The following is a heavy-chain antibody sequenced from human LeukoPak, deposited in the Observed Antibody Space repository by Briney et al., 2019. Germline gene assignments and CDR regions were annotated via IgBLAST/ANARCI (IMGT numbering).Heavy chain of an antibody. J-gene: IGHJ5*02. Sequence: ASVKVSCKVSGYTLTELSMHWVRRAPGKGLEWMGGFDPEDGETIYAQKFQGRVTMTEDTSTDTAYMELSSLRSEDTAVYYCATLPSYSSGSTDWFDPWGQGTLVTVSS. CDR1: GYTLTELS. CDR2: FDPEDGET. CDR3: ATLPSYSSGSTDWFDP. V-gene: IGHV1-24*01. D-gene: IGHD6-19*01.